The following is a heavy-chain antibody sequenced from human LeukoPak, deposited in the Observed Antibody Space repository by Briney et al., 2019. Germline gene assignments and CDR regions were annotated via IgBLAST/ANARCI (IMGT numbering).Heavy chain of an antibody. Sequence: SQTLSLTCTVSGGSISSGGYYWSWIRQHPGKGLEWIWYIYYSGSTYYNPSLKSRVTISVDTSKNQFSLKLSSVTAADTAVYYCARVLAAQSDAYGVDVWGQGTTVTVSS. CDR2: IYYSGST. J-gene: IGHJ6*02. CDR3: ARVLAAQSDAYGVDV. CDR1: GGSISSGGYY. V-gene: IGHV4-31*03. D-gene: IGHD6-6*01.